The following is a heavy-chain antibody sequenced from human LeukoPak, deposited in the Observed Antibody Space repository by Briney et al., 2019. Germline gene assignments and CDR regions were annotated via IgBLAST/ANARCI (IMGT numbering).Heavy chain of an antibody. CDR2: ISSSSSYI. Sequence: PGGSLKLSCAASGFTFSSYGMHWVRQAPGKGLEWVSSISSSSSYIYYADSVKGRFTISRDNAKNSLYLQMNSLRAEDTAVYYCARDYSHVDTGALDAFDIWGQGTMVTVSS. V-gene: IGHV3-21*01. D-gene: IGHD5-18*01. CDR3: ARDYSHVDTGALDAFDI. J-gene: IGHJ3*02. CDR1: GFTFSSYG.